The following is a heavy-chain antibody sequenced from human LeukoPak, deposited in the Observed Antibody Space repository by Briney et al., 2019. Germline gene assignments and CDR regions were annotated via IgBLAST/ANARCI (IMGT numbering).Heavy chain of an antibody. CDR2: ISGGTT. CDR1: GFTFGDYL. V-gene: IGHV3-49*03. Sequence: GGSLRLSCTASGFTFGDYLMSWFRQAPGKGLEWIGFISGGTTEYAASVKGRFTISRDDSTSIAYLQMSSLTTEDTAVYYCSRGSGWLSVYWGQGTLVTVSS. CDR3: SRGSGWLSVY. J-gene: IGHJ4*02. D-gene: IGHD6-19*01.